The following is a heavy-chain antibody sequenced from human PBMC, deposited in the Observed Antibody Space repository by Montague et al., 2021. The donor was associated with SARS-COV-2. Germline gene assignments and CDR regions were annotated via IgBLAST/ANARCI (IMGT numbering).Heavy chain of an antibody. CDR2: ISWNSGSI. J-gene: IGHJ4*02. V-gene: IGHV3-9*01. CDR1: GFTFDDYA. Sequence: SLRLSCAASGFTFDDYAMHWVRQAPGKGLEWVSGISWNSGSIGYADSVKGRFTISRDNAKNSLYLQMNSLRAEDTALYYCAKDINSYGEYYFDHWGQGTLVTVSS. D-gene: IGHD5-18*01. CDR3: AKDINSYGEYYFDH.